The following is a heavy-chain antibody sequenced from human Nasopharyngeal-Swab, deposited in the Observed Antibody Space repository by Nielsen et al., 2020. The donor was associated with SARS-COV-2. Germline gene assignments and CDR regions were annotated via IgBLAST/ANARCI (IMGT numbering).Heavy chain of an antibody. D-gene: IGHD4-17*01. CDR1: GSSFTSYW. V-gene: IGHV5-51*01. J-gene: IGHJ4*02. CDR3: ARLVSTTVTTTYFDY. CDR2: IYPGDSDT. Sequence: GGSLRLSCKGSGSSFTSYWIGWVRQMPGKGLEWMGTIYPGDSDTRYSPSFQGQVTISADKSISTAYLQWSSLKASDTAMYYCARLVSTTVTTTYFDYWGQGTLVTVSS.